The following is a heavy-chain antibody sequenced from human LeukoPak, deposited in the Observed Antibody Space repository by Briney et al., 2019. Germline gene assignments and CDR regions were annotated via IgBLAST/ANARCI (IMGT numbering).Heavy chain of an antibody. Sequence: ASETLSLTCTVSGGSISSYYWSWIRQPPGKGLEWIGYIYYSGSTNYNPSLKSRVIISVDTSKNQFSLKLSSVTAADTAVYYCARGFGQLHSNWFDPWGQGTLVTVSS. CDR3: ARGFGQLHSNWFDP. J-gene: IGHJ5*02. V-gene: IGHV4-59*01. CDR2: IYYSGST. CDR1: GGSISSYY. D-gene: IGHD2-2*01.